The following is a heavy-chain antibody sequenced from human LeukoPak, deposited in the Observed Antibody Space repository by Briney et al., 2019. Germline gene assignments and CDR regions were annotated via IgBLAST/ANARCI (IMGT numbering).Heavy chain of an antibody. CDR3: AKDPNLAMIVVVNYFDY. V-gene: IGHV3-23*01. J-gene: IGHJ4*02. Sequence: GGFLRLSCAASGFTFSSYAMSWVRQAPGKGLEWVSAISGGGGSTYYADSVKGRFTISRDNSKNTLYLQMNSLRAEDTAVYYCAKDPNLAMIVVVNYFDYWGQGTLVTVSS. D-gene: IGHD3-22*01. CDR1: GFTFSSYA. CDR2: ISGGGGST.